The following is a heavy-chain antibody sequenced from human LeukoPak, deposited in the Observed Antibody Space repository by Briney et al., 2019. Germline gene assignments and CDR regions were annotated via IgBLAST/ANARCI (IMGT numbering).Heavy chain of an antibody. Sequence: ASETLPLTCTVSGGSISRYYWSWIRQPPGKGLEWIGYIYYSGGTNYNPSLKSRVTISIDTSKNQFSLKLSSVTAADMAIYYCARDNGSGYYYDYWGQGTLVTVSS. J-gene: IGHJ4*02. CDR2: IYYSGGT. D-gene: IGHD3-22*01. CDR1: GGSISRYY. V-gene: IGHV4-59*01. CDR3: ARDNGSGYYYDY.